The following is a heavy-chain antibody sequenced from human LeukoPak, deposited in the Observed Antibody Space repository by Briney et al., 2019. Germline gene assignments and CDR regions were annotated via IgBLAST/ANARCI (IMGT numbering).Heavy chain of an antibody. J-gene: IGHJ3*02. CDR1: GFTSRVYA. V-gene: IGHV3-23*01. CDR3: AKAKITLIVVANPNSGALDI. D-gene: IGHD3-22*01. Sequence: GGSLRLSCAASGFTSRVYAMTWVRQAPGKGLEWVSGISGSGSSTYSADSVKGRFTISRDNSNNTLYLQMNSLRAEDTALYYCAKAKITLIVVANPNSGALDIWGQGTMVTVSS. CDR2: ISGSGSST.